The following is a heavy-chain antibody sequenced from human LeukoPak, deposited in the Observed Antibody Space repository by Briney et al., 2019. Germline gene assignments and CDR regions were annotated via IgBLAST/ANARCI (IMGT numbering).Heavy chain of an antibody. CDR2: IYYSGST. D-gene: IGHD2-2*01. CDR3: ARESRRGYCSSTSCYSY. J-gene: IGHJ4*02. CDR1: GVSISSYY. V-gene: IGHV4-59*12. Sequence: SETLSLTCTVSGVSISSYYWSWLRQPPGKGLEWFGYIYYSGSTNYNPSLKSRVTVSGDKSKNQFSLKLSSVTAADTAVYYCARESRRGYCSSTSCYSYWGQGTLVTVSS.